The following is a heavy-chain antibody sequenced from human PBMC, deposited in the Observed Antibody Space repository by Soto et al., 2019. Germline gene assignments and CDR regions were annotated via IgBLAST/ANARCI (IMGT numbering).Heavy chain of an antibody. V-gene: IGHV3-48*02. J-gene: IGHJ4*02. CDR3: ARGRAYYDILTGYYIRTLWDY. CDR1: GGTFSSYS. D-gene: IGHD3-9*01. CDR2: ISSSSSTI. Sequence: VQLVQSGAEVKKPGSSVKVSCKASGGTFSSYSMNWVRQAPGKGLEWVSYISSSSSTIYYADSVKGRFTISRDNAKNSLYLQMNSLRDEDTAVYYCARGRAYYDILTGYYIRTLWDYWGQGTLVTVSS.